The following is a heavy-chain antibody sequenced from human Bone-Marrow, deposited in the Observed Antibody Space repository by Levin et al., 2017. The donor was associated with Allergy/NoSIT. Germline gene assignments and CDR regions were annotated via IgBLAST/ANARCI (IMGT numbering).Heavy chain of an antibody. V-gene: IGHV4-59*01. Sequence: NPSETLSLTCTVSGGSISSYHWSWIRQPPGKGLQWIGYIYYSGSTKYNPSLKSRVTISVDTSKNQFSLKLSSVTAADTAVYYCARDRVIAVAGTKDKYYYYGMDVWGQGTTVTVSS. CDR3: ARDRVIAVAGTKDKYYYYGMDV. J-gene: IGHJ6*02. D-gene: IGHD6-19*01. CDR2: IYYSGST. CDR1: GGSISSYH.